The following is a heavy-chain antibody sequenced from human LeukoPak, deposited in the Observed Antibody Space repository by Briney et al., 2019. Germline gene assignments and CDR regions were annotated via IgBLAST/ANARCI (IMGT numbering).Heavy chain of an antibody. V-gene: IGHV4-4*07. CDR3: VRGGYYYGPSD. CDR2: TYTSGSI. Sequence: SETLSLTCTVSGGSISSYYWSWIRQPAGKGLEWIGRTYTSGSINYNPSLKSRVTMSVDTSKDQLSLKLNSVTAADTAVYYCVRGGYYYGPSDWGQGTLVTVSS. J-gene: IGHJ4*02. D-gene: IGHD3-10*01. CDR1: GGSISSYY.